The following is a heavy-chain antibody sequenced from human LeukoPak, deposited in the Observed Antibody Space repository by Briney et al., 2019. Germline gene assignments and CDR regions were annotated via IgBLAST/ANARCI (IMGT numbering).Heavy chain of an antibody. CDR3: TTTYNYDSSGSIVDY. V-gene: IGHV3-15*01. J-gene: IGHJ4*02. D-gene: IGHD3-22*01. CDR1: GFTFSSYA. CDR2: DKSKTDGGTT. Sequence: GGSLRLSCAASGFTFSSYAINWVREAPGKGQVWVGRDKSKTDGGTTDYAAPVKVRFTISRDDSKNTLYLQMNSLKTEDTALYYCTTTYNYDSSGSIVDYWGQGTLVTVSS.